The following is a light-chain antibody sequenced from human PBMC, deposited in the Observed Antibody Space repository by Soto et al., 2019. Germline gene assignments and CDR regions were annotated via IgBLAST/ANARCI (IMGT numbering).Light chain of an antibody. V-gene: IGLV2-14*01. CDR2: EVS. J-gene: IGLJ1*01. CDR1: SSDVGGYNT. CDR3: SSYASNSPYV. Sequence: QSVLTQPASVSGAPGQSITISCTGTSSDVGGYNTVSWYQQHPGKAPKLMIYEVSSRPSGISNRFSGSKSGNTASLTISGLQAEDEAGYYCSSYASNSPYVFGTGTKVTVL.